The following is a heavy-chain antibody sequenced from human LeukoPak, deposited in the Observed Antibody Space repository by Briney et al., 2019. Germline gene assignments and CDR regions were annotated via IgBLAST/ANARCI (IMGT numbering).Heavy chain of an antibody. CDR3: ARRLPDSGSYSPDY. J-gene: IGHJ4*02. Sequence: GGSLRLSCAPSGFTFSSFDMHWVRQPPDKGLEWVAFIKFDGSQKYYADSVRGRFTVSRYNSRNLLYLQLDSLRDDDTAVYFCARRLPDSGSYSPDYWGQGTLVTVSS. CDR1: GFTFSSFD. V-gene: IGHV3-30*02. CDR2: IKFDGSQK. D-gene: IGHD3-10*01.